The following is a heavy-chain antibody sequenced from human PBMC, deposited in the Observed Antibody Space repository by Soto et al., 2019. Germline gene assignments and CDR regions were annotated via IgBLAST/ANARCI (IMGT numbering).Heavy chain of an antibody. V-gene: IGHV4-4*02. CDR3: ARYSAVSGTYYFDY. J-gene: IGHJ4*02. CDR1: GASISSVYW. Sequence: QVHLQESGPGLVKPSGTLSLTCDVSGASISSVYWWSWVRQSPGKGLEWIGEISQRGSANYRPSLKSRVTMSLDTSKNQFSLRVTSVTAADTAVYYCARYSAVSGTYYFDYWGQGPLVTVSS. D-gene: IGHD6-13*01. CDR2: ISQRGSA.